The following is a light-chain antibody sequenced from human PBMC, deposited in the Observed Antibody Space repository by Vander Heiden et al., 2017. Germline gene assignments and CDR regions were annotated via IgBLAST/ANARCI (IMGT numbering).Light chain of an antibody. J-gene: IGKJ3*01. Sequence: DIQMTQSPSSLSASVGDRVTITCRASQGISNYLAWYQQKPGKVPKLLNYNASTLQSGVPSRFSGRGSGTDFTLTIRRLQPEDVATYFCQKYNSAPLTFGPGTKVDIK. CDR3: QKYNSAPLT. CDR2: NAS. V-gene: IGKV1-27*01. CDR1: QGISNY.